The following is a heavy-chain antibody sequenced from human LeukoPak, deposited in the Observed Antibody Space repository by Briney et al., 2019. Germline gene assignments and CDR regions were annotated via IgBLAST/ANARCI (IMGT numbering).Heavy chain of an antibody. D-gene: IGHD2-15*01. J-gene: IGHJ4*02. Sequence: ASVKVSCKASGYMFTGYYMHWVRQAPGQGLEWMGWINPHNGDTNYAQKFQGRVTMTRDTSITTAYMELSRLKSDDTAVYYCATVRDIVVGGGPYYFDYWGQGTLVTVSS. V-gene: IGHV1-2*02. CDR2: INPHNGDT. CDR1: GYMFTGYY. CDR3: ATVRDIVVGGGPYYFDY.